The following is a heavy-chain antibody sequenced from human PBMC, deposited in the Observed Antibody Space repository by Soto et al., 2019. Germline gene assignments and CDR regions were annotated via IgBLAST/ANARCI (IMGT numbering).Heavy chain of an antibody. V-gene: IGHV4-39*01. D-gene: IGHD3-22*01. CDR1: GGSISSSSYY. CDR2: IYYSGST. CDR3: ASNSYYYDSGGYYYLPRWASDI. Sequence: SETLSLTCTVSGGSISSSSYYWGWICQPPGKGLEWIGSIYYSGSTYYNPSLKSRVTISVDTSKNQFSLKLSSVTAADTAVYYCASNSYYYDSGGYYYLPRWASDIWGQGTMVTVSS. J-gene: IGHJ3*02.